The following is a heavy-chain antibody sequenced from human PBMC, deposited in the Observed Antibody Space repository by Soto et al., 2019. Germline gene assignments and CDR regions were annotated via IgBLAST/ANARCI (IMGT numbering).Heavy chain of an antibody. Sequence: GGSLRLSCAASGLSFSDYAMSWVRQAPGKGLEWVSVISESGGSTHYADSVRGRFTVSRDNSKNSLSLRMNSLRDEDTAVYFCAKRSPYSSGWYSPIFDYWGQGALVTAPQ. D-gene: IGHD6-13*01. CDR1: GLSFSDYA. CDR3: AKRSPYSSGWYSPIFDY. CDR2: ISESGGST. J-gene: IGHJ4*02. V-gene: IGHV3-23*01.